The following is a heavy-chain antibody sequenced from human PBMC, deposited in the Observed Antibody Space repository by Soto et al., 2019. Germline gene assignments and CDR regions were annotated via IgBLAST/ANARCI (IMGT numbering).Heavy chain of an antibody. D-gene: IGHD6-13*01. CDR1: GGSISSSSYY. CDR3: ARQGIAAAGLFDY. J-gene: IGHJ4*02. Sequence: PSETLSLTCTVSGGSISSSSYYWGGIRQPPGKGLEWIGSIYYSGSTYYNPSLKSRVTISVDTSKNQFSLKLSSVTAADTAVYYCARQGIAAAGLFDYWGQGTLVTVS. V-gene: IGHV4-39*01. CDR2: IYYSGST.